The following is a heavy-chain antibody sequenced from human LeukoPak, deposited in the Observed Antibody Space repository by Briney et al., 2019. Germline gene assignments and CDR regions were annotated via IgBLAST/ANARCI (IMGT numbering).Heavy chain of an antibody. Sequence: ASVKVSCKASGYTFTSYGISWVRQAPGQGLEWMGWINPNSGGTKYAQRFQGRVTMTRDTSINTAYMELNSLRSDDTAVYYCARDGLGGSGAFDIWGQGTMVTVSS. CDR3: ARDGLGGSGAFDI. D-gene: IGHD1-26*01. J-gene: IGHJ3*02. CDR1: GYTFTSYG. CDR2: INPNSGGT. V-gene: IGHV1-2*02.